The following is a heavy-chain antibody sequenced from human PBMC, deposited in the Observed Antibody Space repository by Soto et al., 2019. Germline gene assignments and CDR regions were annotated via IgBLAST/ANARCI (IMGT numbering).Heavy chain of an antibody. CDR1: GGTFSSYA. D-gene: IGHD4-4*01. CDR2: IIPIFGTA. V-gene: IGHV1-69*13. J-gene: IGHJ3*02. Sequence: SVKVSCKASGGTFSSYAISWVRQAPGQGLEWMGGIIPIFGTANYAQKFQGRVTITADESTSTAYMELSSLRSEDTAVYYCARGLVEMATVNGDAFDIWGQGTMVTVSS. CDR3: ARGLVEMATVNGDAFDI.